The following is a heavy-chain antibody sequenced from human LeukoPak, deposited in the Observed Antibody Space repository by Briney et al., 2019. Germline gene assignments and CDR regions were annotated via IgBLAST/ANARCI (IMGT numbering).Heavy chain of an antibody. CDR3: TTAGFLPLPDI. J-gene: IGHJ3*02. V-gene: IGHV3-15*01. Sequence: PGGSLRLSCVASGFTLSDAWMSWVRQAPGKGLEWVGRIKSKSDGGTTDYAAPVKGRFTISRDDSKNTLYLQMNSLKIEDTAVYYCTTAGFLPLPDIWGQGTMVTVSS. CDR2: IKSKSDGGTT. D-gene: IGHD3-3*01. CDR1: GFTLSDAW.